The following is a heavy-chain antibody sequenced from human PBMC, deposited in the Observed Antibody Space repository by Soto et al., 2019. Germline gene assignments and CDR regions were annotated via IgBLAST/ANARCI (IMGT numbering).Heavy chain of an antibody. CDR3: ATDSPEYGGNSGNYFDY. CDR2: IIPIFGTA. D-gene: IGHD2-21*02. CDR1: GGTFSSYA. J-gene: IGHJ4*02. V-gene: IGHV1-69*06. Sequence: SVKVSCKASGGTFSSYAISWVRQAPGQGLEWMGGIIPIFGTANYAQKFQGRVTITADKSTSTAYMELSSLRSEDTAVYYCATDSPEYGGNSGNYFDYWGQGTMVTVYS.